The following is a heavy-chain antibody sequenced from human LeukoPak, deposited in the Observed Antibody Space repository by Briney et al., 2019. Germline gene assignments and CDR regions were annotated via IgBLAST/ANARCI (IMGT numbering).Heavy chain of an antibody. J-gene: IGHJ5*02. CDR3: NRWQISGVSHSNL. V-gene: IGHV3-49*04. CDR1: GFTFGDYS. Sequence: PGGSLRLSCTASGFTFGDYSMNWVRQAPGKGLEWVGFIRSKDGTAEYAASVRGRFSISRDEAKRIAYLQMNSLKTEHTAVYHCNRWQISGVSHSNLWGQGALVTVS. D-gene: IGHD2-15*01. CDR2: IRSKDGTA.